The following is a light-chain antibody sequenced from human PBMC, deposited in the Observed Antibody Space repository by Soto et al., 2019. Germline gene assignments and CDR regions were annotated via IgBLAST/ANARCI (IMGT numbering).Light chain of an antibody. Sequence: DIQMTQSPSTLSASVGDRVTIMCRGSKSISSWLAWYQQKPGKAPKLLIYKASSLESGVPSRFSGSGSGTEFTLTISSLQPDDFATYYCQQYMSYSFGQGTKVDI. J-gene: IGKJ1*01. CDR3: QQYMSYS. V-gene: IGKV1-5*03. CDR2: KAS. CDR1: KSISSW.